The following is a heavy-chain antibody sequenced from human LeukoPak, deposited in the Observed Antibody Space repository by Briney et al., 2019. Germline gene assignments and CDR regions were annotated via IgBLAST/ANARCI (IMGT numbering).Heavy chain of an antibody. J-gene: IGHJ4*02. CDR2: VYYDGTS. V-gene: IGHV4-39*01. CDR1: GDSINSHSYY. CDR3: ARHISTNTGYFDS. Sequence: SETLSLTCTVSGDSINSHSYYWGWIRQPPGKGLEWIGSVYYDGTSYSNPSLKSRVAVFVDTSRDQFSLDLSFVTAADTALYYCARHISTNTGYFDSCGQGTLVSVSS. D-gene: IGHD5-24*01.